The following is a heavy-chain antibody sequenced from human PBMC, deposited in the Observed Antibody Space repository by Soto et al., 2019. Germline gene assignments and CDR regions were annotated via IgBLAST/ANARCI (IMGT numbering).Heavy chain of an antibody. CDR1: GFRFSDYW. Sequence: ELQLVESGGGLVQPGGSLRLSCAASGFRFSDYWMHWVRQAPGKGLAWVSRINSDASSTSYADSVKGRFTISGDNARNTLYLQMNSLRTEDSAVYYCVRDLRSYAVDIWGQGTTVTVSS. CDR2: INSDASST. CDR3: VRDLRSYAVDI. D-gene: IGHD3-10*01. V-gene: IGHV3-74*01. J-gene: IGHJ3*02.